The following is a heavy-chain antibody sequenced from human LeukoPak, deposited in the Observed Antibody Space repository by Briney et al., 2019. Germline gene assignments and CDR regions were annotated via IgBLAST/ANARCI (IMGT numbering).Heavy chain of an antibody. D-gene: IGHD5/OR15-5a*01. CDR2: IYYSGST. J-gene: IGHJ6*03. V-gene: IGHV4-39*07. CDR1: GGSISSSSYY. Sequence: PSETLSLTCTVSGGSISSSSYYWGWIRQPPGKGLEWIGSIYYSGSTYYNPSLKSRVTISVDTSKNQFSLKLSSVTAADTAVYYCARAILSTGGMDVWGKGTTVTVSS. CDR3: ARAILSTGGMDV.